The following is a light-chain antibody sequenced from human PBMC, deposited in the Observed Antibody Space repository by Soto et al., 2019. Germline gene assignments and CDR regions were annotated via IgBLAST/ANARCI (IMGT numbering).Light chain of an antibody. CDR1: QSISRY. CDR2: AAS. J-gene: IGKJ4*01. Sequence: VQMTQSPSSLSASVGDRVTITCRASQSISRYINWYQQKPGKAPKLLIYAASSLQSGVPSRFSGRGSGTDFHLTISSLQPEDFATYYCQQSYSTPRTFGGGTKVEVK. V-gene: IGKV1-39*01. CDR3: QQSYSTPRT.